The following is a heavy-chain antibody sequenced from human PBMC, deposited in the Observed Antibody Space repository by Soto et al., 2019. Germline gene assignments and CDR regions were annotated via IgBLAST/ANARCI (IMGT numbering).Heavy chain of an antibody. CDR1: GYTFTSYA. V-gene: IGHV1-3*01. Sequence: GASVKVSCKASGYTFTSYAMHWVRQAPEQRLEWMGWINAGNGNTKYSQKFQGRVTITRDTSASTAYMELSSLRSEDTAVYYCARDPNHYDFWSGYYPEKYYFDYWGQGTLVTVSS. CDR3: ARDPNHYDFWSGYYPEKYYFDY. D-gene: IGHD3-3*01. J-gene: IGHJ4*02. CDR2: INAGNGNT.